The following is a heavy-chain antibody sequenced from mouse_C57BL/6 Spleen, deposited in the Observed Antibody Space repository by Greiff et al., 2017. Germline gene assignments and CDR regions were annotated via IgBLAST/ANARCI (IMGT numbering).Heavy chain of an antibody. J-gene: IGHJ1*03. Sequence: QVQLQQPGAELVKPGASVKMSCKASGYTFTSYWITWVKQRPGQGLEWIGDIYPGSGSTNYNEKFKSKATLTVDTSSSTAYMQLSSLTSEDSAVYYCAREEITAVVAPYWYFDVWGTGTTVTVSS. CDR3: AREEITAVVAPYWYFDV. V-gene: IGHV1-55*01. CDR2: IYPGSGST. D-gene: IGHD1-1*01. CDR1: GYTFTSYW.